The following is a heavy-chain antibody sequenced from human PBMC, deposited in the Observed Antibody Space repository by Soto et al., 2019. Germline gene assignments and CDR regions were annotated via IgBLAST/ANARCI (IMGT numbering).Heavy chain of an antibody. V-gene: IGHV1-18*01. Sequence: QVQLVQSGAEVKKPGASVKVSCKASGYTFTSYGISWVRQAPGQGLEWMGWINPYNGNTNYAQKLQGRVTMTTDTATNTADMELWSLRSGDSAGDYCARVWVGIDYWGQGTLVTVSS. D-gene: IGHD1-26*01. CDR2: INPYNGNT. J-gene: IGHJ4*02. CDR1: GYTFTSYG. CDR3: ARVWVGIDY.